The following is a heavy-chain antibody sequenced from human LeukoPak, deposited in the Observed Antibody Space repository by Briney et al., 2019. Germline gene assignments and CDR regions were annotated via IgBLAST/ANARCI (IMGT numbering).Heavy chain of an antibody. CDR3: ARHRQMSLSWEPDY. J-gene: IGHJ4*02. CDR1: GFTSGTYW. CDR2: IKQDGSEK. Sequence: GGSLRLSCAASGFTSGTYWMSWVRQAPGKGLEWVANIKQDGSEKYYVDSVRGRFTISRDNAKNSLYLQMNSLRAEDTAVYYCARHRQMSLSWEPDYWGQGTLVTVSS. D-gene: IGHD1-26*01. V-gene: IGHV3-7*01.